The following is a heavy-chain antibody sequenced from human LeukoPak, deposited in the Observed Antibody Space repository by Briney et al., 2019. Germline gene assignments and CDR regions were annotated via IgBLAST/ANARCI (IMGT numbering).Heavy chain of an antibody. J-gene: IGHJ3*02. CDR1: GGSISSSNW. V-gene: IGHV4-4*02. CDR3: ARLLRSGWPMKAFDI. D-gene: IGHD6-19*01. CDR2: IYHSGST. Sequence: SETLSLTCAVSGGSISSSNWWSWVRQPPGKGLEWIGEIYHSGSTNYNPSLKSRVTISVDKSKNQFSLKLRSVTAADTAVYYCARLLRSGWPMKAFDIWGQGTMVTVSS.